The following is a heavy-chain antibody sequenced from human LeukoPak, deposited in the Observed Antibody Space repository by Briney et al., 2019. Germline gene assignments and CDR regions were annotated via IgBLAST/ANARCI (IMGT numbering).Heavy chain of an antibody. Sequence: GGSLRLPCAASGFTFSSYAMSWVRQAPGKGLEWVSAISGSGGSTYYADSVKGRFTISRDNSKNTLYLQMNSLRAEDTAVYYCAIQTTAKTRIGAQGEYYFDYWGRGTLVTVSS. CDR2: ISGSGGST. V-gene: IGHV3-23*01. CDR3: AIQTTAKTRIGAQGEYYFDY. CDR1: GFTFSSYA. J-gene: IGHJ4*02. D-gene: IGHD4-11*01.